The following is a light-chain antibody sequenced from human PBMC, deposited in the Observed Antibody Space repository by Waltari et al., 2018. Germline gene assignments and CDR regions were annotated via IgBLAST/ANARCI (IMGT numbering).Light chain of an antibody. J-gene: IGLJ3*02. V-gene: IGLV1-44*01. CDR2: TDN. Sequence: QPVLTQPPSAYGTPGQGVTFSCSGRSSNTGRNGVSWYQQVPGTAPKLLIHTDNQRPAGVPDRFSGSKSGTSASLAISGLQSEDEAHYYCAAWDDSLNGRVFGGGTKVTVL. CDR1: SSNTGRNG. CDR3: AAWDDSLNGRV.